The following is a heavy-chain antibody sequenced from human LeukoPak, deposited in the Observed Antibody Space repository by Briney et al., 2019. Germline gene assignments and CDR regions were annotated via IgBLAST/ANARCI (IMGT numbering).Heavy chain of an antibody. CDR2: ISYRGST. CDR3: ARSSQSSGGFYY. D-gene: IGHD2-15*01. CDR1: GGSISNSGGFY. Sequence: SQTLSLTCTVSGGSISNSGGFYWSWIRQHPGDGLEWIGFISYRGSTYYNPSLKSRVSMSVDTSRSQFSLRLTSVTDDDTAVYYCARSSQSSGGFYYWGQGTLVTVSS. V-gene: IGHV4-31*02. J-gene: IGHJ4*02.